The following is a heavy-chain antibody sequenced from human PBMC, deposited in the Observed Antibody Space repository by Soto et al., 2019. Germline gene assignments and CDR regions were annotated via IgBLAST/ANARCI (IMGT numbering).Heavy chain of an antibody. J-gene: IGHJ3*02. V-gene: IGHV3-7*05. CDR3: AGEGIQLWLHAFDI. CDR1: GFTLRNSR. CDR2: IKQDGSDT. D-gene: IGHD5-18*01. Sequence: GGSLRLSCAASGFTLRNSRMSWVRQAPGKGLEWVANIKQDGSDTYYVDTVKGRFTISRDNAKNSLYLQMNSLRAEDTAVYCCAGEGIQLWLHAFDIWGQGTMVTVSS.